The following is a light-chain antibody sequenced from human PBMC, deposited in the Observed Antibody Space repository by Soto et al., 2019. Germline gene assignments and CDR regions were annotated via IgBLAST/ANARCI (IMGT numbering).Light chain of an antibody. CDR2: AAS. Sequence: DIQMTQSPSSLSASVGDRVTITCRASQSVGSLLNWFQQKPGKAPKLLIYAASTLQSGAPSRFSGSGAGTDFTVIISSLQPEDFATYYCQQSYSLPYTFGQGTKLEI. CDR3: QQSYSLPYT. J-gene: IGKJ2*01. V-gene: IGKV1-39*01. CDR1: QSVGSL.